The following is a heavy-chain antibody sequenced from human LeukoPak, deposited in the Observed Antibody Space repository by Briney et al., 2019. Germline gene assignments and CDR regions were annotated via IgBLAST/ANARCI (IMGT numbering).Heavy chain of an antibody. CDR3: ARASGSSWSRLGVYYYYMDV. Sequence: SETLSLTCTVSGGSISNGSYYWSWIRQPAGKGLEWIGRIYTSGSTNYNPSLKSRVTISVDTSKNQFSLKLTSVTPADTAVYYCARASGSSWSRLGVYYYYMDVWGKGTTVTVSS. D-gene: IGHD6-13*01. J-gene: IGHJ6*03. CDR2: IYTSGST. CDR1: GGSISNGSYY. V-gene: IGHV4-61*02.